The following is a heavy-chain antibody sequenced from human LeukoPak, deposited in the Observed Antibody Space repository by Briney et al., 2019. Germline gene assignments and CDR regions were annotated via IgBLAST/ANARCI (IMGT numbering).Heavy chain of an antibody. CDR3: ARHTVRTNYYYGMDV. CDR1: GYSFTSYW. D-gene: IGHD4-17*01. CDR2: IYPGDSDT. J-gene: IGHJ6*02. Sequence: GESLKISCKGSGYSFTSYWIGWVRQMPGKGLEWMGIIYPGDSDTRYSPSFQGQVTISADKSISTAYLQWSSLKASDTAMYYCARHTVRTNYYYGMDVWGQGTTVTVSS. V-gene: IGHV5-51*01.